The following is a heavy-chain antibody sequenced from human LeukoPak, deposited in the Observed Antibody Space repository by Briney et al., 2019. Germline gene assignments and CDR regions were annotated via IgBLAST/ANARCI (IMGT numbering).Heavy chain of an antibody. V-gene: IGHV5-51*01. CDR2: VYPDDPGT. CDR3: ARRTGVAGRVDY. Sequence: GESLKISCKGAGYDFPYYWVAWVRQMPGKGLEWMGIVYPDDPGTRYSPSFRGHVTMSADKSVSTAYLQWSSLKASDTAMYYCARRTGVAGRVDYWGQGTLVTVSS. CDR1: GYDFPYYW. J-gene: IGHJ4*02. D-gene: IGHD6-19*01.